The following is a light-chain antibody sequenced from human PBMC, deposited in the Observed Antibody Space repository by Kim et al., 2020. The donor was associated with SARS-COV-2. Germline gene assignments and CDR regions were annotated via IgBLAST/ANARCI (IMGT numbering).Light chain of an antibody. J-gene: IGKJ3*01. CDR3: QQYSNYLT. CDR2: RSS. V-gene: IGKV1-5*03. CDR1: QTINYW. Sequence: DIQLTQSPSTLSASVGYRVTITCRASQTINYWLAWYQQRPGKAPKLLIYRSSRLESGVPSRFSGGGSGTEFTLTISSLQPDDFATYYCQQYSNYLTFGPGTKVDIK.